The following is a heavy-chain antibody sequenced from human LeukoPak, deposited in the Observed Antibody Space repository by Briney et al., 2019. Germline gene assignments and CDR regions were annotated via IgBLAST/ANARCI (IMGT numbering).Heavy chain of an antibody. V-gene: IGHV6-1*01. CDR2: TYYRSKWYS. J-gene: IGHJ6*04. CDR1: GDSVSSNSVG. CDR3: ARGSGFMGV. D-gene: IGHD6-25*01. Sequence: SQTLSLTCAISGDSVSSNSVGWNWIRQSPSRGLEWLGRTYYRSKWYSDFAVSVKGRITINPDTSKNQFSLQLNSVTPEDTAVYYCARGSGFMGVWGKGTTVTVSS.